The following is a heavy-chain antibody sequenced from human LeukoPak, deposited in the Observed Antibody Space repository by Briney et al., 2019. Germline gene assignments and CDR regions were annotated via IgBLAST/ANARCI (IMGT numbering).Heavy chain of an antibody. Sequence: SVKVPCKASGGTFSSYAISWVRQAPGQGLEWMGRIIPIFGTANYAQKFQGRVTITTDESTSTAYMELSSLRSEDTAVYYCARVASMTFDYWGQGTLVTVSS. J-gene: IGHJ4*02. V-gene: IGHV1-69*05. CDR2: IIPIFGTA. CDR3: ARVASMTFDY. CDR1: GGTFSSYA. D-gene: IGHD2-15*01.